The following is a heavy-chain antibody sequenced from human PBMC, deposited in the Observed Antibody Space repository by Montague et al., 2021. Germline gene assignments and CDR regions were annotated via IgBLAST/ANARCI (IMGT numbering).Heavy chain of an antibody. J-gene: IGHJ4*02. V-gene: IGHV4-38-2*02. Sequence: SETLSLTCTVSRSLINSDYYWGWIRQPPGKGLEWMWSVSHGGRTNYNPSLKSRVTISADTSMNQFSLNLRSVTAADTAVYFCARRLGIRAPFDYWGQGTLVTVSS. D-gene: IGHD7-27*01. CDR1: RSLINSDYY. CDR3: ARRLGIRAPFDY. CDR2: VSHGGRT.